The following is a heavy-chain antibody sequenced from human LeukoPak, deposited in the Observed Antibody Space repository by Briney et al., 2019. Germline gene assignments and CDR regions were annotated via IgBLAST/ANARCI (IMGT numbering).Heavy chain of an antibody. D-gene: IGHD6-13*01. Sequence: PETLSSTCTVSGGSISSYYWSWIRQPPGKGLEWIGEINHSGSTNYNPSLKSRVTISVDTSKNQFSLKLSSVTAADTAMYYCARVEAAAGDCYYIDDWGQGTMVTVSS. V-gene: IGHV4-34*01. CDR1: GGSISSYY. CDR2: INHSGST. J-gene: IGHJ6*03. CDR3: ARVEAAAGDCYYIDD.